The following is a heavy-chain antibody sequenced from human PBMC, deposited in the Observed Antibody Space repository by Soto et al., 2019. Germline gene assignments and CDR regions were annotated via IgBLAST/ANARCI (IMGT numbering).Heavy chain of an antibody. D-gene: IGHD5-12*01. Sequence: QVQLVQSGAEVKKPGASVTVSCRSSGDTFTDYYMHWVRQAPGQGLEWMGWINPNSGVTKYAQKFQCWVTRTRDTSIRTVYMQLSRLRSADTAVYYCARESGGATATLDYYYFYMDVWGTGTTVTVSS. V-gene: IGHV1-2*04. CDR1: GDTFTDYY. CDR3: ARESGGATATLDYYYFYMDV. CDR2: INPNSGVT. J-gene: IGHJ6*03.